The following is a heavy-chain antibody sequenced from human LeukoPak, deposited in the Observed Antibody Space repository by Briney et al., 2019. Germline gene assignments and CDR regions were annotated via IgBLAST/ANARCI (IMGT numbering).Heavy chain of an antibody. Sequence: PGGSLRLSCAASGFTFSSYSMNWVRQAPGKGLEWVSYISSSSSTIYYADSVKGRFTISRDNAKNSLYLQMNSLRADDTAVFYCASLYSSGWYWDFGAADADYMDVWGKGTTVTVSS. J-gene: IGHJ6*03. CDR2: ISSSSSTI. CDR3: ASLYSSGWYWDFGAADADYMDV. D-gene: IGHD6-19*01. V-gene: IGHV3-48*04. CDR1: GFTFSSYS.